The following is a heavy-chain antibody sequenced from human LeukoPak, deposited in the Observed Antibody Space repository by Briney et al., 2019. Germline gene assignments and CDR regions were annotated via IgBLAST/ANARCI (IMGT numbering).Heavy chain of an antibody. Sequence: SETLSLTCSVSDDSITMYYWTWIRQPPGKGLEWIGYVDHTGSTNFNPSLNGRVSISRDTTKNLFSLRLRSVTAADTAVYYCASGAYSYYYMDVWGKGTTVTISS. CDR1: DDSITMYY. CDR3: ASGAYSYYYMDV. CDR2: VDHTGST. D-gene: IGHD4-11*01. V-gene: IGHV4-59*01. J-gene: IGHJ6*03.